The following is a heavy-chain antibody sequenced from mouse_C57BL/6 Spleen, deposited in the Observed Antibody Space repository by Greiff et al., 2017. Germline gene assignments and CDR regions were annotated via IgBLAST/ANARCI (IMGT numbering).Heavy chain of an antibody. Sequence: QVQLQQPGAELVQPGASVKMSCKASGYTFTSYWITWVKQRPGQGLEWIGDIYPGSGSTNYNEKFKSKATLTVDTSSSTAYMQLSSLTSEDSAVYYCARSYGYYAMDYWGQGTSVTVSS. V-gene: IGHV1-55*01. J-gene: IGHJ4*01. CDR2: IYPGSGST. D-gene: IGHD1-1*02. CDR1: GYTFTSYW. CDR3: ARSYGYYAMDY.